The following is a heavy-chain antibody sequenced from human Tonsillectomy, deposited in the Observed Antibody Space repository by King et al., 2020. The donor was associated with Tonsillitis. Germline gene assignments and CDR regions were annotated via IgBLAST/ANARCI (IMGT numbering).Heavy chain of an antibody. V-gene: IGHV4-39*01. D-gene: IGHD3-3*01. J-gene: IGHJ3*02. Sequence: LQLQESGPGLVKPSETLPLTCTVSGGSIRSSSYYWGWIRQPPGKGLEWIGTIYYTGSTYYNPSLKSRVTISVDTSKNQFSLKLSSVTAADTAVYYCARSPPYYDFWNDAFDIWGQGTMVTVSS. CDR2: IYYTGST. CDR1: GGSIRSSSYY. CDR3: ARSPPYYDFWNDAFDI.